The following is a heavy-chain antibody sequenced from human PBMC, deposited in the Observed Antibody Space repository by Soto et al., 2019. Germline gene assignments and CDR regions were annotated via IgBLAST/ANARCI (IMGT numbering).Heavy chain of an antibody. CDR3: ARQPGSLRFFSPVPLYYFDY. J-gene: IGHJ4*02. V-gene: IGHV5-51*07. D-gene: IGHD3-3*01. CDR1: GYNFNDYW. CDR2: IHPDESDS. Sequence: GDSLKISCKGSGYNFNDYWIGWVHQMPGKGLEWMAIIHPDESDSRYSPSFQGQVTISADKSISTAFLQWSSLKASDTAMYYCARQPGSLRFFSPVPLYYFDYWGQGTLVTVSS.